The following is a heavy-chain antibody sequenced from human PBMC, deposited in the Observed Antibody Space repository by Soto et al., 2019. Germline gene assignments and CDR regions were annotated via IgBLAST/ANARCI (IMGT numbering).Heavy chain of an antibody. J-gene: IGHJ5*01. D-gene: IGHD1-26*01. Sequence: EVHLLESGGGLIHLGGSLRLACVASGITFNPNAMIWVRQAPGKGLEWVSAIDGDGGDTFFADFVKGWFTMSRDNSKNTVYLHMRSLTAEDTALYYCARGRLAVGSDWFDSWGPGTLVTVSS. CDR3: ARGRLAVGSDWFDS. CDR1: GITFNPNA. V-gene: IGHV3-23*01. CDR2: IDGDGGDT.